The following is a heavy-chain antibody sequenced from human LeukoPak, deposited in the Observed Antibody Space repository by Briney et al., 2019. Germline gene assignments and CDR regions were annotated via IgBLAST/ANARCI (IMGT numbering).Heavy chain of an antibody. CDR1: GFTFSSYA. V-gene: IGHV3-30*01. Sequence: PGGSLRLSCAASGFTFSSYAMHWVCQAPGKGLEWVAVISYDGSNKYYADSVKGRFTISRDNSKNTLYLQMNSLRAEDTAVYYCARENLVVPAAIPLNWFDPWGQGTLVTVSS. D-gene: IGHD2-2*01. J-gene: IGHJ5*02. CDR3: ARENLVVPAAIPLNWFDP. CDR2: ISYDGSNK.